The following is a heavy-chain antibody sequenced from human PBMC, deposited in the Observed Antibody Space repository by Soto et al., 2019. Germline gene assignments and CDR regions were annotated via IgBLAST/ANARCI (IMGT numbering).Heavy chain of an antibody. J-gene: IGHJ4*02. CDR1: GFPFSSYA. Sequence: LSLTCAASGFPFSSYAMHWVRQAPGKGLEWVAVISYDGSNKYYADSVKGRFTISRDNSKNTLYLQMNSLRAEDTAVYYCARDYYDILTGLEAPGYWGQGTLVTVSS. V-gene: IGHV3-30-3*01. CDR3: ARDYYDILTGLEAPGY. CDR2: ISYDGSNK. D-gene: IGHD3-9*01.